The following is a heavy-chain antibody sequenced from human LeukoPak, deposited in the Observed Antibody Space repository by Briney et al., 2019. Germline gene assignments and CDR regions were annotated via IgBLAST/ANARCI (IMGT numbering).Heavy chain of an antibody. V-gene: IGHV3-23*01. CDR3: ARGPEHVDTAMAWYYYYYYGMDV. D-gene: IGHD5-18*01. J-gene: IGHJ6*02. Sequence: GGSLRLSCAASGFTFSSYAMSWVRQAPGKGLEWVSAISGSGGSTYYADSVKGRFTISRDNSKNTLYLQMNSLRAEDTAVYYCARGPEHVDTAMAWYYYYYYGMDVWGQGTTVTVSS. CDR2: ISGSGGST. CDR1: GFTFSSYA.